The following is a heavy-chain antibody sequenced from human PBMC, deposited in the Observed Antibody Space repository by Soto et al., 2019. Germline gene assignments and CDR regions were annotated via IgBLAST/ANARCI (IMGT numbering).Heavy chain of an antibody. CDR2: ISYDGSNK. J-gene: IGHJ4*02. V-gene: IGHV3-30-3*01. D-gene: IGHD3-22*01. CDR1: GFTFSSYA. CDR3: ARDGSSGYYSLGYFDY. Sequence: QVQLVESGGGVVQPGRSLRLSCAASGFTFSSYAMHWVRQAPGKGLEWVAVISYDGSNKYYADSVKGRFTISRDNSKNPLYLQMNSLRAEDTAVYYCARDGSSGYYSLGYFDYWGQGTLVTVSS.